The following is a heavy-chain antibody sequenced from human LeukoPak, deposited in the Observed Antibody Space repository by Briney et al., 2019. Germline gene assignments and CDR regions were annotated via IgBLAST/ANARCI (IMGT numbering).Heavy chain of an antibody. J-gene: IGHJ3*02. CDR2: INHSGST. Sequence: SETLSLTCAVYGGSFSGYYWSWIRQPPGKGLEWIGEINHSGSTNYNPSLKSRVTISVDTSKNQFSLKLSSVTAADTAVYYCARGLSDAFDIWGQGTMITVSS. CDR1: GGSFSGYY. CDR3: ARGLSDAFDI. V-gene: IGHV4-34*01.